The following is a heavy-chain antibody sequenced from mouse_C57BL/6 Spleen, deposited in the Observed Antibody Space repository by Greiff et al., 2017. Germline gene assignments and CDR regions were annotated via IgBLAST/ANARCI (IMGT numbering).Heavy chain of an antibody. CDR3: ARRFYYGSSPYYFDY. V-gene: IGHV1-69*01. D-gene: IGHD1-1*01. CDR1: GYTFTSYW. J-gene: IGHJ2*01. CDR2: IDPSDSYT. Sequence: QVQLQQPGAELVMPGASVKLSCKASGYTFTSYWMHWVKQRPGQGLEWIGEIDPSDSYTNYNQKFKGKSTLPVDKSSSTAYMQLSSLTSEDSAVYDCARRFYYGSSPYYFDYWGQGTTLTVSA.